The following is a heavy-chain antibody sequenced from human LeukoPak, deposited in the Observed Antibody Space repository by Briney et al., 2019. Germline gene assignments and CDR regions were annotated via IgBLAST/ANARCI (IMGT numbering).Heavy chain of an antibody. V-gene: IGHV3-21*04. CDR3: ARDNVFRHHGQTYYDFPQGAHTMDV. CDR2: ISGSTAYI. Sequence: SGGSLRLSCAASGITFSTYTMSWVRQAPGKGLEWVSTISGSTAYINYADSVKGRFTISRDNAKNSLYLQMNSLRAEDTAVYYCARDNVFRHHGQTYYDFPQGAHTMDVWGKGTTVTVSS. J-gene: IGHJ6*03. D-gene: IGHD3-3*01. CDR1: GITFSTYT.